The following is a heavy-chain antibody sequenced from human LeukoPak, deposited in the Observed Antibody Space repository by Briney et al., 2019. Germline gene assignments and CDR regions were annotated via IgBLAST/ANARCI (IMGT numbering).Heavy chain of an antibody. D-gene: IGHD4-17*01. V-gene: IGHV4-30-2*01. CDR2: IYHSGST. Sequence: SQTLSLTCAVSGGSISRGGYSWSWIRQPPGKGLEWIGYIYHSGSTYYNPSLKSRVTISVDRSKNQFSLKLSSVTAADTAVYYCAGYGDYAGLYYFDYWGQGTLVTVSS. CDR3: AGYGDYAGLYYFDY. J-gene: IGHJ4*02. CDR1: GGSISRGGYS.